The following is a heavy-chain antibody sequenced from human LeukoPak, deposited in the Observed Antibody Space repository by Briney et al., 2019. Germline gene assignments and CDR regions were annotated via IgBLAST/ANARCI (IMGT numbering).Heavy chain of an antibody. J-gene: IGHJ5*02. D-gene: IGHD1-26*01. CDR3: ARQRGLLNNWFDP. CDR1: GYSFTTYW. CDR2: IYPGDSDT. Sequence: GESLKISCKGSGYSFTTYWIGWVRQMPGKGLEWMGIIYPGDSDTRYSPSFQGQVTISADKSINTAYLQWSSLKASDTAMYYCARQRGLLNNWFDPWGQGTLVTVSS. V-gene: IGHV5-51*01.